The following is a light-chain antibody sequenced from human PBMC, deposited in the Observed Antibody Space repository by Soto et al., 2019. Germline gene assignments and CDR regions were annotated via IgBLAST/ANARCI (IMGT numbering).Light chain of an antibody. J-gene: IGLJ1*01. CDR2: RNN. Sequence: QSALTQPPSASGTPGQRVTISCSGSSSNIVSNYVYWYQQLPGTAPKLLIYRNNQRPSGVPDRFSGSKSGTSASLAISGLRSEDEADYYCAACDDSLSGYVFGTGTKVTVL. CDR1: SSNIVSNY. V-gene: IGLV1-47*01. CDR3: AACDDSLSGYV.